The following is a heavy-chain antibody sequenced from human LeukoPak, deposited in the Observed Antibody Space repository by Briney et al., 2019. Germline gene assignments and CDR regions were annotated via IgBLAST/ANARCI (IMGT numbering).Heavy chain of an antibody. CDR2: ISYDGSNK. CDR3: AKDGPLNVAVANNWFDP. J-gene: IGHJ5*02. V-gene: IGHV3-30*18. Sequence: GRSLRLSCGASGFIFSSYGMHWVRQAPGKGLEWVAVISYDGSNKYYADSVKGRFTISRDNSKNTLYLQMNSLRAEDTAVYYCAKDGPLNVAVANNWFDPWGQGTLVTVSS. D-gene: IGHD3-16*01. CDR1: GFIFSSYG.